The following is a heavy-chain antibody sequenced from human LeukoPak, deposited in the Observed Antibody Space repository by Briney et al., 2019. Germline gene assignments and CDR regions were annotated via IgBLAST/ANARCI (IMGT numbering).Heavy chain of an antibody. D-gene: IGHD3-22*01. J-gene: IGHJ4*02. CDR3: AKTPAVNYYDSSGNWGFFDY. V-gene: IGHV3-23*01. CDR2: ISGSGGST. CDR1: GFIVSSNY. Sequence: PGGSLRLSCAASGFIVSSNYMSWVRQAPGKGLEWVAAISGSGGSTYYADSVKGRFTISRDNSKNTLYLQMNSLRAEDTAVYYCAKTPAVNYYDSSGNWGFFDYWGQGTLVTVSS.